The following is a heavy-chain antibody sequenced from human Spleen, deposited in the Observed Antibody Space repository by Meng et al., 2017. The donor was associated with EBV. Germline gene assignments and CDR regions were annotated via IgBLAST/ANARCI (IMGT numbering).Heavy chain of an antibody. CDR1: SGSLIRAGNY. V-gene: IGHV4-30-4*01. CDR2: MYYTGNT. D-gene: IGHD3-22*01. CDR3: ATSPYYQDSSGLLH. J-gene: IGHJ4*02. Sequence: GPRPGLVNPSQTLPLTWTVSSGSLIRAGNYWSWSRQPPGKGLEWIGHMYYTGNTSYNPSLKRRLAISVDTSKNRLSLSLASVTAADTAVYYCATSPYYQDSSGLLHWGQGALVTVSS.